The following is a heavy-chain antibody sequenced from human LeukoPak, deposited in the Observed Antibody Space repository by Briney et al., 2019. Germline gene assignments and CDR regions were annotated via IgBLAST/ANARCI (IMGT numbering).Heavy chain of an antibody. V-gene: IGHV1-2*02. CDR3: ARGWGMNY. Sequence: ASVKVSCKASGYTFTGYYIHWVRQAPGQGLEWMGWINPNSGGTNYAQKFQGRVTMTRDTSTSTVYMELSSLRSEDTAVYYCARGWGMNYWGQGTLVTVSS. J-gene: IGHJ4*02. CDR1: GYTFTGYY. D-gene: IGHD3-16*01. CDR2: INPNSGGT.